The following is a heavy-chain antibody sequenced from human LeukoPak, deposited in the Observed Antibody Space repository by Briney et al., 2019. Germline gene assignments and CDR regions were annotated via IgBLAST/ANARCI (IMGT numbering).Heavy chain of an antibody. J-gene: IGHJ5*02. Sequence: SVKVSCKASGGTFSRYAISWVRQAPGQGLEWMGGIIPIFGTANYAQKFQGRVTITADESTSTAYMELRSLRSDDTAVYYCARDLGIADWFDPWGQGTLVTVSS. D-gene: IGHD6-13*01. CDR3: ARDLGIADWFDP. CDR1: GGTFSRYA. V-gene: IGHV1-69*01. CDR2: IIPIFGTA.